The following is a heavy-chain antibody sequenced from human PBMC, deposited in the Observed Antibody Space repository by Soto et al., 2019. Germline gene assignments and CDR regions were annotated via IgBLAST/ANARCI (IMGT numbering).Heavy chain of an antibody. V-gene: IGHV1-24*01. CDR2: FDPEDGET. Sequence: ASVKVSCKVSGYTLTELSMHWVRQAPGKGLEWMGGFDPEDGETIYAQKFQGRVTMTEDTSTDTAYMELSSLRSEDTAVYYCATDQSRYYYGSGSYYNLHYYYGMDVWGQGTTVTVSS. CDR1: GYTLTELS. CDR3: ATDQSRYYYGSGSYYNLHYYYGMDV. J-gene: IGHJ6*02. D-gene: IGHD3-10*01.